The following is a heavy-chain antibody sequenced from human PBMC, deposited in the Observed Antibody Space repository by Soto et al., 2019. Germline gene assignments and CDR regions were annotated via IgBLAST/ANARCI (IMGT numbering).Heavy chain of an antibody. J-gene: IGHJ3*02. CDR3: ARVNDYIRGDAFDI. D-gene: IGHD3-16*01. CDR2: IWYDGSNK. Sequence: GESLKISCAASGFTFSSYGMHWVRQAPGKGLEWVAVIWYDGSNKYYADSVKGRFTISRDNSKNTLYLQMNSLRAEDTAVYYCARVNDYIRGDAFDIWGQGTMVTVSS. CDR1: GFTFSSYG. V-gene: IGHV3-33*01.